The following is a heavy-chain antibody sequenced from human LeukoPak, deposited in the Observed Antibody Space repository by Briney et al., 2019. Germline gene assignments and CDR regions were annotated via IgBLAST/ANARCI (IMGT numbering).Heavy chain of an antibody. CDR2: INPKSGDS. Sequence: ASVKVSCRASGYTFTGYFLHWVRQAPEEGLEWMGWINPKSGDSNIGQKFQGRVTMTRDTSISTAYMELTRLRPDDTAVYYCARGSDLDAFDIWGQGTMVTVSS. J-gene: IGHJ3*02. CDR1: GYTFTGYF. CDR3: ARGSDLDAFDI. V-gene: IGHV1-2*02.